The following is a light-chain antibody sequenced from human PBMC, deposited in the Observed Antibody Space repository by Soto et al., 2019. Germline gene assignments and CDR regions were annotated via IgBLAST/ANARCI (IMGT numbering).Light chain of an antibody. J-gene: IGLJ3*02. CDR3: GTWDSSLSVWL. Sequence: QSVLTQPPSVSAAPGQTVTISCSGGSSNIGKNYVSWYQQLPGTAPKLLIYDENRRPSGIPDRFSGSKSGTSATLGITGLQIGDEADYYCGTWDSSLSVWLFGGGTKLTVL. CDR2: DEN. V-gene: IGLV1-51*01. CDR1: SSNIGKNY.